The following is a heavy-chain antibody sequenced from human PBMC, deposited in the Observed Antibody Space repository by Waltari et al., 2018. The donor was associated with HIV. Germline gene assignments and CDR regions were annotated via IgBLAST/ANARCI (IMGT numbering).Heavy chain of an antibody. Sequence: EVQLVESGGGLVKPGGSLRLSCAGSGFTFSSFSMNWVRQAPGKGLEWVASISSCSSFIDYADSVKGRFTISRDNAKNSLYLQMKSLRVEDTALYYCARALTNFGGFWGQGTLVTVSS. J-gene: IGHJ4*02. D-gene: IGHD4-17*01. CDR3: ARALTNFGGF. V-gene: IGHV3-21*01. CDR1: GFTFSSFS. CDR2: ISSCSSFI.